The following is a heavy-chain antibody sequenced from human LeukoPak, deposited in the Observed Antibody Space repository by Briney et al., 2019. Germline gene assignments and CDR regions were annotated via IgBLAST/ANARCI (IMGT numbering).Heavy chain of an antibody. J-gene: IGHJ5*02. V-gene: IGHV4-59*01. Sequence: SETQSLTCTDSGGSISSYYWSWIRQPPGKGLEWIGYIYYSGSTNYNPSLKSRVTISVDTSKNQFSLKLSSVTAADTAVYYCARANMVRGVGLFFDRNWFDPWGQGTLVTVSS. CDR3: ARANMVRGVGLFFDRNWFDP. D-gene: IGHD3-10*01. CDR1: GGSISSYY. CDR2: IYYSGST.